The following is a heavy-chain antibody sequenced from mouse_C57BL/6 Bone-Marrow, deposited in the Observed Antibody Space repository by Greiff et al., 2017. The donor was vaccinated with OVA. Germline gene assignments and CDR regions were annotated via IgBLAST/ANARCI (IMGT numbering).Heavy chain of an antibody. D-gene: IGHD1-1*01. Sequence: VQLVESGAELVKPGASVKISCKASGYAFSSYWMNWVKQRPGKGLEWIGQIYPGDGDTNYNGKFKGKATLTADKSSSTAYMQLSSLTSEDSAVYFCARGGIYYYGSSYVEFDYWGQGTTLTVSS. J-gene: IGHJ2*01. CDR3: ARGGIYYYGSSYVEFDY. CDR2: IYPGDGDT. V-gene: IGHV1-80*01. CDR1: GYAFSSYW.